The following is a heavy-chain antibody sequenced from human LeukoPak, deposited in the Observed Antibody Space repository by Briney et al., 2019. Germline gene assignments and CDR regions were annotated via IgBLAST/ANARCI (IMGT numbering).Heavy chain of an antibody. CDR3: ARDSSGTTFDY. D-gene: IGHD1-7*01. V-gene: IGHV3-7*01. Sequence: GGSLRLSCAASGLAFSSYWMTRVRQAPGKGREWVANIKQDGSEEYHVDSVRGRFTISRDNAKHSLCVPMNSLRAEDTAVYYCARDSSGTTFDYWGQGTLVTVSS. J-gene: IGHJ4*02. CDR2: IKQDGSEE. CDR1: GLAFSSYW.